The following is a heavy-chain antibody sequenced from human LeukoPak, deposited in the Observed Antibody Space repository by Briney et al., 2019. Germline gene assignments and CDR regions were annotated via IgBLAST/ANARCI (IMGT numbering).Heavy chain of an antibody. V-gene: IGHV3-21*01. CDR3: ARDLYDSSGYYGY. D-gene: IGHD3-22*01. CDR1: GFTFSSYS. Sequence: PGGSLRLSCAASGFTFSSYSMNWVRQAPGKGLEWVSSISSSSSYIYYADSVKGRFTISRDNAKNSLYLQMNSLRAEDTAVYYCARDLYDSSGYYGYWGQGTQVTVSS. J-gene: IGHJ4*02. CDR2: ISSSSSYI.